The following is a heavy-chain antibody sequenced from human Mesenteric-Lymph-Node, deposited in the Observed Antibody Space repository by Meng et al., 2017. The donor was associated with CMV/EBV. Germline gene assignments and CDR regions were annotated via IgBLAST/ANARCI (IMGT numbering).Heavy chain of an antibody. CDR3: ARVTYSSSASFDY. V-gene: IGHV3-48*04. CDR1: GFTFSSYS. J-gene: IGHJ4*02. D-gene: IGHD6-6*01. CDR2: ISSSSSTI. Sequence: GESLKISCAASGFTFSSYSMNWVRQAPGKGLEWVSYISSSSSTIYYADSVKGRFTISRDNAKNSLYLQMNSLRAEDTAVYYCARVTYSSSASFDYWGQGTLVTVSS.